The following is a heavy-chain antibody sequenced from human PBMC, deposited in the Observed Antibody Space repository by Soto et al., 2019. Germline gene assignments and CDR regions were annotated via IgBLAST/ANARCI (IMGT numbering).Heavy chain of an antibody. CDR3: ARRYHVGSGDRYYYYGMDV. J-gene: IGHJ6*02. CDR1: GYSFPRYG. Sequence: SLKSSCKGSGYSFPRYGIAWLRQMPRNCLEWMEIIYPGDSDTRYSPSFQGQVTISADKSISTAYLQWSSLKASDTAMYYCARRYHVGSGDRYYYYGMDVWGQGTTVTVSS. V-gene: IGHV5-51*01. D-gene: IGHD3-3*01. CDR2: IYPGDSDT.